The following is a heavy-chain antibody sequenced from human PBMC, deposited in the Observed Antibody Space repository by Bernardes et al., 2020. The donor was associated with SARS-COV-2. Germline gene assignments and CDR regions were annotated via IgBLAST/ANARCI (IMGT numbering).Heavy chain of an antibody. CDR2: IDDGGST. CDR3: ARDTHSRERADY. CDR1: GFTVSSNY. D-gene: IGHD3-22*01. V-gene: IGHV3-66*01. Sequence: GGSLRLSCAVSGFTVSSNYMSWVRQAPGKGLEWVSVIDDGGSTYYGDSVKGRFIISRDSSKNTLYLQLNNLRVEDTAVYFCARDTHSRERADYWGQGTLVIVSS. J-gene: IGHJ4*02.